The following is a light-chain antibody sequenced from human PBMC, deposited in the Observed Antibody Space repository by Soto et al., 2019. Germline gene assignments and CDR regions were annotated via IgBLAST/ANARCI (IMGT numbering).Light chain of an antibody. J-gene: IGKJ1*01. V-gene: IGKV3-20*01. CDR2: DAS. CDR3: QQYGTSPWT. CDR1: RSVRSHY. Sequence: EIVLTQSPGTLSLSPGERATLSCRASRSVRSHYVAWYQQKAGQAPRLLMYDASRRATDTPDRFSGGGSGTELTLTISRLQPEDFALYYCQQYGTSPWTFGQGTKVEIK.